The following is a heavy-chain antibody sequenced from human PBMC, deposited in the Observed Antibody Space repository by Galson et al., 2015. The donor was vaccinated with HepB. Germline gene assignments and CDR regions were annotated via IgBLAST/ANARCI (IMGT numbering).Heavy chain of an antibody. D-gene: IGHD3-16*01. V-gene: IGHV4-39*01. CDR2: IYYSGST. Sequence: ETLSLTCTVSGGSINSNIYYWGWIRQPPGKGLEWIGSIYYSGSTYYNPSLKSRVTISVDTSKNQFSLKLSSVTAADTAIYYCARQYYLDHNLFDPWGQGTLVTVSS. J-gene: IGHJ5*02. CDR1: GGSINSNIYY. CDR3: ARQYYLDHNLFDP.